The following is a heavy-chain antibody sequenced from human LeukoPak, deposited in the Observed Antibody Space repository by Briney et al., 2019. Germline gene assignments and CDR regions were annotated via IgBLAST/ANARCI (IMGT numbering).Heavy chain of an antibody. CDR1: GGSISNYY. CDR3: ARLQGRGDNYLDY. Sequence: ASETLSLTCTVSGGSISNYYWSWIRQPPGKRLEWIAYVSYSGSTSYNPSLESRVTISVDMSKNQFSLRLSSVTASDTAVYYCARLQGRGDNYLDYWGEGTQVTVST. CDR2: VSYSGST. D-gene: IGHD7-27*01. V-gene: IGHV4-59*08. J-gene: IGHJ4*02.